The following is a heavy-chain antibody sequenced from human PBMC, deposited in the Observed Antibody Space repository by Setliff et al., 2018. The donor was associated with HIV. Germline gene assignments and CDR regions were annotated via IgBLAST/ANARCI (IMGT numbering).Heavy chain of an antibody. CDR3: AREDTAVASAFDI. V-gene: IGHV4-4*08. Sequence: PSETLSLTCTVSGGSISSYYWSWIRQPPGKGLEWIGYIYTSGSTNYNPSLKSRVTISVDTSKNQFSLKLSSVTAADTAVYYCAREDTAVASAFDIWGQGTMVTVS. CDR1: GGSISSYY. D-gene: IGHD5-18*01. CDR2: IYTSGST. J-gene: IGHJ3*02.